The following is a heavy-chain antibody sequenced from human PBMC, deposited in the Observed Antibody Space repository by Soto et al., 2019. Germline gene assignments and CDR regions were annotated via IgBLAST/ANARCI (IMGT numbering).Heavy chain of an antibody. D-gene: IGHD5-12*01. J-gene: IGHJ4*02. Sequence: EASVKVSCKASGYTFTGYYMHWVRQAPGQGLEWMGWINPNSGGTNYAQKFQGWVTMTRDTSISTAYMELSRLGSDDTAVYYCARVRDSGYDYDFDYWGQGTLVTVSS. CDR2: INPNSGGT. CDR1: GYTFTGYY. CDR3: ARVRDSGYDYDFDY. V-gene: IGHV1-2*04.